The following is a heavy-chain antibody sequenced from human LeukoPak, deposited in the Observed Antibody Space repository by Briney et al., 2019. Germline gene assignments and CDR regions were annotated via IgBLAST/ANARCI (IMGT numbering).Heavy chain of an antibody. D-gene: IGHD3-3*01. CDR2: MNPNSGNT. Sequence: ASVKVSCKASGYTFTSYDINWVQQATGQGLEWMGWMNPNSGNTGYAQKFQGRVTITRNTSISTAYMELSSLRSEDTAVYYCARGNGIFGVVISLDAFDIWGQGTMVTVSS. CDR3: ARGNGIFGVVISLDAFDI. CDR1: GYTFTSYD. J-gene: IGHJ3*02. V-gene: IGHV1-8*03.